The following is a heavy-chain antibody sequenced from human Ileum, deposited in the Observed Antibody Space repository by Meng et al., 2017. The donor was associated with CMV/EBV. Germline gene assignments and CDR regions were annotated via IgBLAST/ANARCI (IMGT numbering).Heavy chain of an antibody. J-gene: IGHJ6*02. CDR3: ASAPLEPHYYYGLDV. V-gene: IGHV4-61*01. CDR1: GGSVRSGSYY. D-gene: IGHD1-1*01. CDR2: VYYSGST. Sequence: SETLSLTCAVSGGSVRSGSYYWSWIRQPPGKGLEWVGYVYYSGSTKYNPSLKSRVTISVDTSNNQFSLNLNSVTAADTAVYYCASAPLEPHYYYGLDVWGQGTTVTVSS.